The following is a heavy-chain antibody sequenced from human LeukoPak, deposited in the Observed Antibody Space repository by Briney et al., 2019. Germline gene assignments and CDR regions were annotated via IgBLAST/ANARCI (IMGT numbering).Heavy chain of an antibody. CDR2: IWYDGTNI. J-gene: IGHJ4*02. CDR1: GFTFSSYG. V-gene: IGHV3-33*01. Sequence: GGSLRLSCAASGFTFSSYGMHWVRQAPGKGLEWLAVIWYDGTNIYYADSVKGRFAISRDNSKNTLYLQMNSLRAEDTAVYYCARARNNSDSSSYSSLDYWGQGTLVTVSS. D-gene: IGHD3-22*01. CDR3: ARARNNSDSSSYSSLDY.